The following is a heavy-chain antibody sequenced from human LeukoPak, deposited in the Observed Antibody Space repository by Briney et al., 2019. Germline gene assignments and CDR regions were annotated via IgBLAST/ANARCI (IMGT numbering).Heavy chain of an antibody. V-gene: IGHV4-38-2*01. D-gene: IGHD2-21*02. J-gene: IGHJ3*02. CDR1: GFTFSSYA. CDR3: AITAVVVTSAYAFDI. CDR2: IYYSGST. Sequence: GSLRLSCAASGFTFSSYAMSWVRQPPGKGLEWIGSIYYSGSTYYNPSLKSRVTISVDTSKNQFSLKLSSVTAADTAVYYCAITAVVVTSAYAFDIWGQGTMVTVSS.